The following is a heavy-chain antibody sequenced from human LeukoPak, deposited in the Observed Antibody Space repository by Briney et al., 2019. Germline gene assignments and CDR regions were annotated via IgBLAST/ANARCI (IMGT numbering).Heavy chain of an antibody. J-gene: IGHJ4*02. CDR2: ISGSGGST. D-gene: IGHD6-6*01. V-gene: IGHV3-23*01. CDR3: AKSIAGLMDYYFEY. Sequence: LTGGSLRLSCAASGFIVSSNYMSWVRQAPGKGLEWVSAISGSGGSTYYADSVKGRFTISRDNSKNTLYLQMNSLRAGDTAVYYCAKSIAGLMDYYFEYWGQGTLVTVSS. CDR1: GFIVSSNY.